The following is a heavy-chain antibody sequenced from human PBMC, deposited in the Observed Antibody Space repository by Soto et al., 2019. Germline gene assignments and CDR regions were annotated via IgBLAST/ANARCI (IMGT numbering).Heavy chain of an antibody. D-gene: IGHD6-19*01. V-gene: IGHV1-69*06. J-gene: IGHJ6*04. CDR2: IIPIFGTA. CDR1: GGTFSSYA. Sequence: SVKVSCKASGGTFSSYAISWVRQAPGQGLGWMGGIIPIFGTANYAQKFQGRVTITADKSTSTAYMELSSLRSEDTAVYYCARGDPSYSSGWYGYYYGMDVWGKGTP. CDR3: ARGDPSYSSGWYGYYYGMDV.